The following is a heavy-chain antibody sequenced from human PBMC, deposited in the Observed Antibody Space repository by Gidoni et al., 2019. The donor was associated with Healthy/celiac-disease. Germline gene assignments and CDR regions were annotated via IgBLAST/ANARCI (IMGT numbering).Heavy chain of an antibody. V-gene: IGHV1-69*06. CDR1: EGSFSRYA. D-gene: IGHD3-9*01. J-gene: IGHJ5*02. Sequence: QVQLVQSGAEVKKPGSSGKVSCKASEGSFSRYAISWVRQTPGQGLEWMGGIIPIFGTANYAQKFQGRVTITADKSTSTAYMELSSLRSEDTAVYYCAMGILTGYNPKSNWFDPWGQGTLVTVSS. CDR2: IIPIFGTA. CDR3: AMGILTGYNPKSNWFDP.